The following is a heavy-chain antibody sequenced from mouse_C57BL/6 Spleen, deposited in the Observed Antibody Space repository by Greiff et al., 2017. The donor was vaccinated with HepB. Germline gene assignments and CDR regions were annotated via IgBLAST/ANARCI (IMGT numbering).Heavy chain of an antibody. V-gene: IGHV1-80*01. Sequence: QVQLQQSGAELVKPGASVKISCKASGYAFSSYWMNWVKQRPGKGLEWIGQIYPGDGDTNYNGKFKGKATLTADTSSSTAYMQLSSLTSEDSAVYCCSTMIATDWYFDVWGTGTTVTVSS. CDR2: IYPGDGDT. CDR3: STMIATDWYFDV. J-gene: IGHJ1*03. D-gene: IGHD2-4*01. CDR1: GYAFSSYW.